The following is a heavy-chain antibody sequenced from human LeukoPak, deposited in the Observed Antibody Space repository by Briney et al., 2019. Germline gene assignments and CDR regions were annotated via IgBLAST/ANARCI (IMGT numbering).Heavy chain of an antibody. CDR2: MNPNSGNT. J-gene: IGHJ6*03. CDR1: GYTFTSYD. Sequence: GASVKVSCKASGYTFTSYDINWVRQATGQGLEWMGRMNPNSGNTGYAQKFQGRVTMTRNTSISTAYMELSSLRSEDTAVYYCATREAMAAAGTDYYMDVWGKGTTVTVSS. D-gene: IGHD6-13*01. V-gene: IGHV1-8*01. CDR3: ATREAMAAAGTDYYMDV.